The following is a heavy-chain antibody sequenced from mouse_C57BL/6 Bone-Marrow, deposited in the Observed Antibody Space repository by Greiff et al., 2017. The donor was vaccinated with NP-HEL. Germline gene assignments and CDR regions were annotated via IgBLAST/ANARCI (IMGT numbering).Heavy chain of an antibody. CDR2: INPNNGGT. Sequence: EVQLQQSGPELVKPGASVKMSCKASGYTFTDYNMHWVKQSHGKSLEWIGYINPNNGGTSYNQKFKGQATLTVNKSSSTAYMELRSLTSEDSAVYYCARSRYYGSSDFDVWGTGTTVTVSS. D-gene: IGHD1-1*01. CDR1: GYTFTDYN. V-gene: IGHV1-22*01. J-gene: IGHJ1*03. CDR3: ARSRYYGSSDFDV.